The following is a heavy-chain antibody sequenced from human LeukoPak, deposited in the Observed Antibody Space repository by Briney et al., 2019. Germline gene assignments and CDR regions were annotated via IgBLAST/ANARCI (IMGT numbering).Heavy chain of an antibody. Sequence: ASVKVSCKASGYTFTGYYMHWVRQAPGQGLEWMGWINPSSGGTNYAQKFQGRVTMTRDTSISTAYMELSRLRSDDTAVYYCARGEGGIDYGDYAYYFDYWGQGTLVTVSS. J-gene: IGHJ4*02. D-gene: IGHD4-17*01. CDR1: GYTFTGYY. V-gene: IGHV1-2*02. CDR3: ARGEGGIDYGDYAYYFDY. CDR2: INPSSGGT.